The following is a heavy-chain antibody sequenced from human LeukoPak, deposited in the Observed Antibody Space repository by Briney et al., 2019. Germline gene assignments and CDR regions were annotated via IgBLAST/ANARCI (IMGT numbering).Heavy chain of an antibody. CDR1: GFTFSSYE. CDR2: ISRSGGTI. V-gene: IGHV3-48*03. D-gene: IGHD2-15*01. Sequence: GGSLRLSCVASGFTFSSYEVNWVRQAPGKGLEWVSYISRSGGTIYYADSVKGRFTISRDNAKNSLYLQMNSLRAEDTAVYYCARRDTHFAMDVWGQGTTVTVSS. CDR3: ARRDTHFAMDV. J-gene: IGHJ6*02.